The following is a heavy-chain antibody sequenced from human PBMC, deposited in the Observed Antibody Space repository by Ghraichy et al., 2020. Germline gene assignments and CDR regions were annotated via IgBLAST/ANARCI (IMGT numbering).Heavy chain of an antibody. J-gene: IGHJ4*02. Sequence: GESLRLSCAASGFTFSSYAMSWVRQAPGKGLEWVSAISGSGGSTYYADSVKGRFTISRDNSKNTLYLQMNSLRAEDTAVYYCAKDLEGWYYFDYWGQGTLVTVSS. CDR2: ISGSGGST. CDR3: AKDLEGWYYFDY. V-gene: IGHV3-23*01. CDR1: GFTFSSYA. D-gene: IGHD6-19*01.